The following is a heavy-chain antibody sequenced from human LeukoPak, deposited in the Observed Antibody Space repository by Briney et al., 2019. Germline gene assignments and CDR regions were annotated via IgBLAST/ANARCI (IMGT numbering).Heavy chain of an antibody. Sequence: PGGSLRLSCAASGFTFSSYSMNWVRQAPGKGLEWVASINQDGSEKYYLDSVKGRFTISRDNAKNSLYLQMNSLRDEDTAVYSCARHGVRDGLYFDRWGQGTLVTVSS. CDR3: ARHGVRDGLYFDR. D-gene: IGHD5-24*01. V-gene: IGHV3-7*01. J-gene: IGHJ4*02. CDR2: INQDGSEK. CDR1: GFTFSSYS.